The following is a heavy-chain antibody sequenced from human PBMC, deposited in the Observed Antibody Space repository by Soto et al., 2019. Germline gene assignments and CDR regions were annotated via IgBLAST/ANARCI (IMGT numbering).Heavy chain of an antibody. J-gene: IGHJ5*02. CDR3: AKTMAMVRGVKGWFDP. CDR2: INHSGST. D-gene: IGHD3-10*01. Sequence: QVQLQQWGAGLLKPSETLSLTCAVYGGSFSGYDWSWIRQPPAKGLEWIGEINHSGSTNYNPSLKSRVTISVDTSKNQFSLKLSSVTAAATALYYCAKTMAMVRGVKGWFDPWGQGTLVTVSS. CDR1: GGSFSGYD. V-gene: IGHV4-34*01.